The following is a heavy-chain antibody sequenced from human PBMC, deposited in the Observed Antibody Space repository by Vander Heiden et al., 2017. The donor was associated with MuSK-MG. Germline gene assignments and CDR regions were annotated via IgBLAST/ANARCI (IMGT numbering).Heavy chain of an antibody. J-gene: IGHJ6*02. CDR3: ARPSSVIESSAYYYGMDV. Sequence: EVQLVESGGGLVQPGGCLRLSCAASGFTVISNYMSWVRQAPGKGLEWVSVIYSGGSTYYADSVKGRFTISRHNSKNTLYLQMNSLRAEDTAVYYCARPSSVIESSAYYYGMDVWGQGTTVTVSS. CDR2: IYSGGST. D-gene: IGHD3-22*01. CDR1: GFTVISNY. V-gene: IGHV3-53*04.